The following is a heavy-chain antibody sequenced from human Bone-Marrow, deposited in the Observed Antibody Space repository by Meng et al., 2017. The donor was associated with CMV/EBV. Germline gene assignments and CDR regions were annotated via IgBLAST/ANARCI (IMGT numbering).Heavy chain of an antibody. Sequence: GESLKISCAASGFTLSNFEMHWVRQAPGKGLEWVSGINWIGGNTHYADSVKGRFTISRDNAKNSLYLQMNSLRAGDTALYYCARATLPHYYDSSGYYVAFDYWGQGTLVTVSS. J-gene: IGHJ4*02. CDR2: INWIGGNT. CDR3: ARATLPHYYDSSGYYVAFDY. CDR1: GFTLSNFE. D-gene: IGHD3-22*01. V-gene: IGHV3-20*04.